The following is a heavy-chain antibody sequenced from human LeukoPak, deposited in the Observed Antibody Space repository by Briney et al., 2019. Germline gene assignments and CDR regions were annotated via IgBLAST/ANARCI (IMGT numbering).Heavy chain of an antibody. D-gene: IGHD2-2*01. Sequence: GGSLRLSCAASGFTFSSYGMHWVRQAPGKGLEWVAFIRYDGSNKYYADSVKGRFTISRDNSKNTLYLQMNSLRVEDTAIYFCARRTYDYLDYWGQGTLVTVSS. CDR3: ARRTYDYLDY. J-gene: IGHJ4*02. CDR2: IRYDGSNK. V-gene: IGHV3-30*02. CDR1: GFTFSSYG.